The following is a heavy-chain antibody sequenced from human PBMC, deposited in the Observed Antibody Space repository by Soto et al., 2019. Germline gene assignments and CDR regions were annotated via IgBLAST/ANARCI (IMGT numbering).Heavy chain of an antibody. CDR2: ISWNSGSI. CDR3: ARHIAYSGYEEPYFEY. CDR1: GFTFDDYA. Sequence: EVQLVESGGGLVQPGRSLRLSCAASGFTFDDYAMHWVRQAPGKGLEWVSSISWNSGSIGYADSVKGRFTISRDNAQNSLYLQMNSLRAEDTALYYCARHIAYSGYEEPYFEYRGQGTQVTVSS. D-gene: IGHD5-12*01. V-gene: IGHV3-9*01. J-gene: IGHJ4*02.